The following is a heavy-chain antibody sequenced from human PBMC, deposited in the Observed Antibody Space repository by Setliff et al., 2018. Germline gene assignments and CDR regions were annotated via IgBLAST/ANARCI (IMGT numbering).Heavy chain of an antibody. D-gene: IGHD1-26*01. V-gene: IGHV4-34*01. Sequence: SETLSPTSAVYGGSFSAYYWRWIRQAPGKWLEWIGRINQSGSTNYNPSLKSRVTMSVDSSKKQFSLKLTSVTASDTAVYYCAIFIVGLDSFDTWGQGTMVTVSS. CDR2: INQSGST. J-gene: IGHJ3*02. CDR3: AIFIVGLDSFDT. CDR1: GGSFSAYY.